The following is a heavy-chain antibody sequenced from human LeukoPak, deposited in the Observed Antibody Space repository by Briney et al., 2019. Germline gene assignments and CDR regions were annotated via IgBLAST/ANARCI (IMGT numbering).Heavy chain of an antibody. Sequence: GSLRPSCTASGFPFSAYWISWVRQAPGKGLEWVANIKEDGSVQDYADSVKGRFTISRDNAKNSLYLQMNSLRVDDTGVYYCVGQLLRVVWGKGTTVTVSS. V-gene: IGHV3-7*01. CDR3: VGQLLRVV. J-gene: IGHJ6*04. CDR1: GFPFSAYW. D-gene: IGHD2-2*01. CDR2: IKEDGSVQ.